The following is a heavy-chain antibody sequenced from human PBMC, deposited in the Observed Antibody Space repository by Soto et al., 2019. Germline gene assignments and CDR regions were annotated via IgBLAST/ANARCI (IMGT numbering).Heavy chain of an antibody. V-gene: IGHV3-33*01. CDR3: ARDRRRDGYNFGY. Sequence: QVQLVESGGGVVQPGRSLRLSCAASGFTFSSYGMHWVRQAPGKGLEWVAVIWYDGSNKYYADSVKGRFTISRDNSKNTLYLQMISLRAEDTAVYYCARDRRRDGYNFGYWGQGTLVTVSS. CDR2: IWYDGSNK. CDR1: GFTFSSYG. D-gene: IGHD5-12*01. J-gene: IGHJ4*02.